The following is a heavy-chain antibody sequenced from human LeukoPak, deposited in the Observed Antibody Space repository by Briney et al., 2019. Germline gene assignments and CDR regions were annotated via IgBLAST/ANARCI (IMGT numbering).Heavy chain of an antibody. CDR1: GFTVSSNY. D-gene: IGHD3-22*01. J-gene: IGHJ3*02. V-gene: IGHV3-23*01. Sequence: PGGSLRLSCAASGFTVSSNYMTWVRQAPGKGLEWVSTITGSGDGTYYADSVKGRFTISRDNSKNTLYLQMNSLRAEDSAVYYCAKDKGKNYFDSSGYHDVAFDSWGQGTMVTVSS. CDR2: ITGSGDGT. CDR3: AKDKGKNYFDSSGYHDVAFDS.